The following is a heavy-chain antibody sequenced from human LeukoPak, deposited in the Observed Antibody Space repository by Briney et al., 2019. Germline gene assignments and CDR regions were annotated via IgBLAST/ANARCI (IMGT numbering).Heavy chain of an antibody. D-gene: IGHD1-20*01. J-gene: IGHJ4*02. V-gene: IGHV3-30*18. Sequence: TGGSLRLSCAASGFTFSSYGMHWIRQAPGKGLEWVAVISYDGSNKYYADSVKGRFTISRDNSKNTLYLQMNSLRAEDTAVYYCAKDPYNWNDEGLPDYWGQGTLVTVSS. CDR2: ISYDGSNK. CDR1: GFTFSSYG. CDR3: AKDPYNWNDEGLPDY.